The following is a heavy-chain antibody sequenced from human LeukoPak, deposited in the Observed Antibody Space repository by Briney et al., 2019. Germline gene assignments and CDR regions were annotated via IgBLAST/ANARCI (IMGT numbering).Heavy chain of an antibody. CDR3: ARQGKDGYRVVDY. V-gene: IGHV5-51*01. J-gene: IGHJ4*02. CDR1: GYIFSNYW. D-gene: IGHD5-24*01. Sequence: GESLKISCKGSGYIFSNYWIGWVRQMPGKGLEWMGIIWPDDSDKRYSPSFQGQVTISADKSISTAYLQWSSLKASDTAMYYCARQGKDGYRVVDYWGQGTLVTVSS. CDR2: IWPDDSDK.